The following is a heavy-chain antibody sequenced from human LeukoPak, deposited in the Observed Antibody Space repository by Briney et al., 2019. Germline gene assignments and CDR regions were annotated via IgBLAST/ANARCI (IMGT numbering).Heavy chain of an antibody. CDR2: IIPVFGTA. J-gene: IGHJ4*02. CDR3: ASSYCSGGSCLPVY. Sequence: ASVKVSCKASGGTFSSYAISWVRQAPGQGLEWMGGIIPVFGTANYAQKFQGRVTITADESTSTAYMELSSLRSEDTAVYYCASSYCSGGSCLPVYWGQGTLVTVSS. D-gene: IGHD2-15*01. V-gene: IGHV1-69*13. CDR1: GGTFSSYA.